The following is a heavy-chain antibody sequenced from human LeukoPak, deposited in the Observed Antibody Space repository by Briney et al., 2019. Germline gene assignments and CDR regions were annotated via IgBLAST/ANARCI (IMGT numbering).Heavy chain of an antibody. V-gene: IGHV4-39*07. CDR3: TRDMEYPGAGFDY. D-gene: IGHD3-3*01. Sequence: SETLSLTCTVSGDSLSRSSYFWAWIRQPPGKGLEWIGSVYSSGSTYYNPSLRSQITISVDTSKNQFSLKLTSVAAADTAMYYCTRDMEYPGAGFDYWGQGIPVTVSS. CDR2: VYSSGST. J-gene: IGHJ4*02. CDR1: GDSLSRSSYF.